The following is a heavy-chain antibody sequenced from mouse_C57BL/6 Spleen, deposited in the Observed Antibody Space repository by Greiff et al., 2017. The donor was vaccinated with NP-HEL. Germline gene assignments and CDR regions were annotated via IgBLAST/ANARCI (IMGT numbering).Heavy chain of an antibody. Sequence: QVQLQQPGAELVRPGTSVKLSCKASGYTFTSYWMHWVKQRPGQGLEWIGVIDPSDSYTNYNQKFKGKATLTVDTSSSTAYMQLSSLTSEDSAVYYCARGLLHYAMDYWGQGTSVTVSS. CDR3: ARGLLHYAMDY. CDR1: GYTFTSYW. CDR2: IDPSDSYT. D-gene: IGHD2-3*01. J-gene: IGHJ4*01. V-gene: IGHV1-59*01.